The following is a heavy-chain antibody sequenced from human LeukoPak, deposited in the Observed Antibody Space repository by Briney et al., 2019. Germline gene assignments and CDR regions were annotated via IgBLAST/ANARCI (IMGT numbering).Heavy chain of an antibody. V-gene: IGHV3-23*01. J-gene: IGHJ4*02. CDR3: Y. Sequence: GGSLRLSCAASGFTFSRHGMSWVRQAPGKGLEWISHISDIGDATYYADSVKGRFTISRDNSKNTVYLQMNSLRAEDTAVYYSYWGQGTLVTVSS. CDR1: GFTFSRHG. CDR2: ISDIGDAT.